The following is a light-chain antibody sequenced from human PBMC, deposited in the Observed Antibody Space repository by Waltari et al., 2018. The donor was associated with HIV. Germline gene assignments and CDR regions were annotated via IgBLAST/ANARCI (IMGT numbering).Light chain of an antibody. CDR3: QSYDSITWV. CDR1: RGSIASNY. CDR2: EHN. J-gene: IGLJ3*02. V-gene: IGLV6-57*02. Sequence: NFMLTQPHSVSESPGTTVTISCTGSRGSIASNYVPWYQQRPGSAPTTVIYEHNQRPSGVPDRFSGSIDSSSNPASLTISGLKTEDEADYYCQSYDSITWVFGGGTKLTVL.